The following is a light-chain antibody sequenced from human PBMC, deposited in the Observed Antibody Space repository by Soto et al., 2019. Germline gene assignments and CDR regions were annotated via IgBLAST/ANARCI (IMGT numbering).Light chain of an antibody. J-gene: IGKJ5*01. V-gene: IGKV1-39*01. Sequence: DIRMTQSPSSLSASVGDTVTITCRASQSISSHLNWYQQKPGKAPNLLMYIASNLQSGVPSRFSGSGSGTDFTLTISSLQPEDFATYYCQQSYSTPISFGQGTRLEIK. CDR1: QSISSH. CDR3: QQSYSTPIS. CDR2: IAS.